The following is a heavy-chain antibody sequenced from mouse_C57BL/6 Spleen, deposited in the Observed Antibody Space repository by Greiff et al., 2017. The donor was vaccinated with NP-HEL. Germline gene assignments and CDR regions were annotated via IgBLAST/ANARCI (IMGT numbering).Heavy chain of an antibody. Sequence: QVQLKQPGAELVRPGSSVKLSCKASGYTFTSYWMHWVKQRPIQGLEWIGNIDPSDSETHYNQKFKDKATLTVDKSYSTAYMQLSSLTSEDSAVYYCAILDGYYFDYWGQGTTLTVSS. CDR1: GYTFTSYW. CDR2: IDPSDSET. D-gene: IGHD2-3*01. J-gene: IGHJ2*01. V-gene: IGHV1-52*01. CDR3: AILDGYYFDY.